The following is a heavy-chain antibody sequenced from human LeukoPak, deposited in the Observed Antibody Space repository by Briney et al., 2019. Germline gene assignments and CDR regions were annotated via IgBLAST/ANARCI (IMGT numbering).Heavy chain of an antibody. D-gene: IGHD3-10*01. CDR2: ISSRSSTI. Sequence: GGSLRLSCAASGFTFSNYSMNWVRQAPGKGLEWVSYISSRSSTIYYADSVKGRFTISRDNGKNSLYLQMNSLRDEDTAVYYCARISYGSGSLRYYYYDMDVWGQGTTVTVSS. V-gene: IGHV3-48*02. CDR1: GFTFSNYS. J-gene: IGHJ6*02. CDR3: ARISYGSGSLRYYYYDMDV.